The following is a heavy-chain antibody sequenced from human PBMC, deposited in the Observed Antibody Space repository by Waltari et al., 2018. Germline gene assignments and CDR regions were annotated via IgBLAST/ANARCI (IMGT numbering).Heavy chain of an antibody. D-gene: IGHD6-6*01. J-gene: IGHJ4*02. CDR3: ASRAHSSSSPFDY. CDR1: GGTFSSYA. V-gene: IGHV1-69*12. Sequence: QVQLVQSGAEVKKPGSSVKVSCKASGGTFSSYAISWVRQAPGQGLEWMGGYILIFGTANDAQKFQGRVTITADESTSTAYMELSSLRSEDTAVYYCASRAHSSSSPFDYWGQGTLVTVSS. CDR2: YILIFGTA.